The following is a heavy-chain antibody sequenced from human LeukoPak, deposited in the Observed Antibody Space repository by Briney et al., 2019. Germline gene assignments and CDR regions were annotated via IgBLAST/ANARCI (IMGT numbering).Heavy chain of an antibody. V-gene: IGHV3-21*01. Sequence: PGGSLRLSCAASGFTFDIFGMNWVRQAPGKGLEWVSSISSSSSYIYYADSVKGRFTISRDNAKNSLYLQMNSLRAEDTAVYYCARAMATTSDDYWGQGTLVTVSS. D-gene: IGHD5-24*01. CDR1: GFTFDIFG. CDR3: ARAMATTSDDY. CDR2: ISSSSSYI. J-gene: IGHJ4*02.